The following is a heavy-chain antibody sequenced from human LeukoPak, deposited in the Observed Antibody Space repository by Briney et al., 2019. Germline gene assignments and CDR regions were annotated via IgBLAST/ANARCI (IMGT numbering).Heavy chain of an antibody. CDR1: GGSISSYY. Sequence: SETLSLTCTVSGGSISSYYWSWIRQPPGKGLEWIGYIYYSGSTKYNPSLRSRVTISVDTSKNQFSLKLSSVTAADTAVYYCARHDRLRADYTYGPMYYWGQGTLVTVAS. CDR2: IYYSGST. V-gene: IGHV4-59*08. J-gene: IGHJ4*02. D-gene: IGHD5-18*01. CDR3: ARHDRLRADYTYGPMYY.